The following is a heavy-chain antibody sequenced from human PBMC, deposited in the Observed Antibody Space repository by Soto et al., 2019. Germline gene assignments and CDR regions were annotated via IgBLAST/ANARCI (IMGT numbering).Heavy chain of an antibody. CDR1: GFTFSSYG. CDR3: ATHVADSSGYDWFDP. D-gene: IGHD3-22*01. V-gene: IGHV3-30*03. Sequence: GGSLRLSCAASGFTFSSYGMHWVRQAPGKGLEWVAVISYDGSNKYYADSVKGRFTISRDNSKNTLYLQMNSLRAEDTAVYYCATHVADSSGYDWFDPWGQGTLVTVSS. J-gene: IGHJ5*02. CDR2: ISYDGSNK.